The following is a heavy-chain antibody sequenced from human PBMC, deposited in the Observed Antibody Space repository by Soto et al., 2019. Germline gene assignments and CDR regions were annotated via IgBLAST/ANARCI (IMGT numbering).Heavy chain of an antibody. V-gene: IGHV3-21*01. CDR1: GVTFSSYS. J-gene: IGHJ6*03. Sequence: WVSLRLSCAASGVTFSSYSMNWVRQAPGKGLEWVSSISSSSSYIYYADTVKGRFTNSRDNAKNSLYLQMNSLRAEDTVLFYCARAPNPYYHSYMAVWGKGTTVTVSS. CDR3: ARAPNPYYHSYMAV. CDR2: ISSSSSYI.